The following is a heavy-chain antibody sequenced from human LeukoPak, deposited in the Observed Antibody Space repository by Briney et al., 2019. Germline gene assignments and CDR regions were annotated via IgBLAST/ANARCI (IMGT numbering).Heavy chain of an antibody. V-gene: IGHV1-8*03. CDR3: ARAGYSSSWYDSFDY. CDR2: MNPNSGNT. CDR1: GYTFTSYD. J-gene: IGHJ4*02. D-gene: IGHD6-13*01. Sequence: ASVKVSCKASGYTFTSYDINWVRQATGQGLEWMGWMNPNSGNTGYAQKFQGRVTITRNTSISTAYMELSSLRFEDTAVYYCARAGYSSSWYDSFDYWGQGTLVTVSS.